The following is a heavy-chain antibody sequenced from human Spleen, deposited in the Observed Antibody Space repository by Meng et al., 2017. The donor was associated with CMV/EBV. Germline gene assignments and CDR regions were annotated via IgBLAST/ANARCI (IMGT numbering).Heavy chain of an antibody. CDR3: ARVIRGSSWYWNYYYGMDV. V-gene: IGHV3-21*04. D-gene: IGHD6-13*01. Sequence: GESLKISCAASGFTFSTYTMNWVRQAPGKGLEWVSSITSSSTYIFYVDSVKGRFTISRDNAKKSLYLQMNSLRAEDTALYYCARVIRGSSWYWNYYYGMDVWGQGATVTVSS. CDR2: ITSSSTYI. CDR1: GFTFSTYT. J-gene: IGHJ6*02.